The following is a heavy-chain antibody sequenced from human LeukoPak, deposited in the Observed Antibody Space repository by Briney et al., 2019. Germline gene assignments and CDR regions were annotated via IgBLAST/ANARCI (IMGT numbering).Heavy chain of an antibody. D-gene: IGHD3-16*01. J-gene: IGHJ4*02. CDR3: ASPGGGPTDY. CDR1: GGSISSSTYY. CDR2: IYYSGST. V-gene: IGHV4-39*01. Sequence: SETLSLTCTVSGGSISSSTYYWGWIRQPPGKRLEWIGSIYYSGSTYYNPSLKSRVTISVDTSKNQFSLKLSSVTAADTAVYYCASPGGGPTDYWGQGTLVTVSS.